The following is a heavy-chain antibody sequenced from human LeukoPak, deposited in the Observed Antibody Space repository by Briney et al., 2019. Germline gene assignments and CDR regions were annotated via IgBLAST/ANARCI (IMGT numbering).Heavy chain of an antibody. J-gene: IGHJ3*02. V-gene: IGHV4-34*01. CDR2: INHSGST. D-gene: IGHD2-21*02. Sequence: PSETLSLTCAVYGGSFSGYYWSWIRQPPGKGLEWIGEINHSGSTNYNPSLKSRVIISVDTSKNQFSLKLSSVTAADTAVYYCAREQHIVVVTPYDAFDIWGQGTMVTVSS. CDR1: GGSFSGYY. CDR3: AREQHIVVVTPYDAFDI.